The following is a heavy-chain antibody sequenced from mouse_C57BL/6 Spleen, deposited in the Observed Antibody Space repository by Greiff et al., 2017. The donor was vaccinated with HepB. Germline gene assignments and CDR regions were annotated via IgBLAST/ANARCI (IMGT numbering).Heavy chain of an antibody. Sequence: QVQLQQPGAELVKPGASVKLSCKASGYTFTSYWMHWVKQRPGQGLEWIGMIHPNSGSTNYNEKFKSMATLTVDKSSSTAYMQLSSLTSEDSAVYYCARRVPQGYFDYWGQGTTLTVSS. CDR2: IHPNSGST. J-gene: IGHJ2*01. CDR1: GYTFTSYW. D-gene: IGHD2-14*01. V-gene: IGHV1-64*01. CDR3: ARRVPQGYFDY.